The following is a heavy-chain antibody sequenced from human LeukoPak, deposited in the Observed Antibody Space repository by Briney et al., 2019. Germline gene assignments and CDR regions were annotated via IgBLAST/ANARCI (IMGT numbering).Heavy chain of an antibody. V-gene: IGHV1-18*01. D-gene: IGHD3-3*01. Sequence: ASVKVSCKASGYTFTSYGISWVRRAPGQGLEWMGWISAYNGNTNYAQKLQGRVTMTTDTSTSTAYMELRSLRSDDTAVYYCARDPQGVGRYNWFDPWGQGTLVTVSS. CDR1: GYTFTSYG. CDR3: ARDPQGVGRYNWFDP. J-gene: IGHJ5*02. CDR2: ISAYNGNT.